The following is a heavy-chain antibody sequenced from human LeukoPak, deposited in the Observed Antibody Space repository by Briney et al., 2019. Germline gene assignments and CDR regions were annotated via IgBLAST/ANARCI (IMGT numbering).Heavy chain of an antibody. CDR2: ISSSSSYI. Sequence: GGSLRLSCAASGFTFSSYSMNWVRQAPGKGLEWVSSISSSSSYIYYADSVKGRFTISRDNAKNSLYLQMNSPRAEDTAVYYCARDRHYGDYQGGLVDYWGQGTLVTVSS. CDR3: ARDRHYGDYQGGLVDY. D-gene: IGHD4-17*01. J-gene: IGHJ4*02. V-gene: IGHV3-21*01. CDR1: GFTFSSYS.